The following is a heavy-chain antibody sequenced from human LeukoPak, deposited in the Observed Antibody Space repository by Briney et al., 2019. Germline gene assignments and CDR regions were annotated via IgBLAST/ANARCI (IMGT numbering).Heavy chain of an antibody. V-gene: IGHV3-23*01. J-gene: IGHJ4*02. Sequence: GGSLRLSCAVSGITFSSYAMSWVRQAPGKGLEWVSAFSGVGGSTYYADSVKGRFTISRDNYKNTLYLQMNSLRAEDTAVYYCAKDPNYDYVWGGFDYWGQGTLVTVSS. CDR3: AKDPNYDYVWGGFDY. D-gene: IGHD3-16*01. CDR1: GITFSSYA. CDR2: FSGVGGST.